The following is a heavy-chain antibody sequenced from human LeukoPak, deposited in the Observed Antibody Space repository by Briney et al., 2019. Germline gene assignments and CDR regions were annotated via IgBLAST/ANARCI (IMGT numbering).Heavy chain of an antibody. CDR1: GYTFTGYY. D-gene: IGHD2-15*01. CDR2: INPNSGGT. J-gene: IGHJ4*02. V-gene: IGHV1-2*04. CDR3: ARDPRYCSGGSCYYFDY. Sequence: ASVKVSCKASGYTFTGYYMHWVRPAPGQGLEWMGWINPNSGGTNYAQKFQGWVTMTRDTSISTAYMELSRLRPDDTAVYYCARDPRYCSGGSCYYFDYWGQGTLVTVSP.